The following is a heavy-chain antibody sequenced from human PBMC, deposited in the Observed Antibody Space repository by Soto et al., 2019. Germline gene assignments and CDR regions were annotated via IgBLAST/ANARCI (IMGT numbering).Heavy chain of an antibody. V-gene: IGHV3-11*01. Sequence: PGGSLRLSCVSSGFTFSDYYMHWMRQAPGKGLEWVSYISGPGSVISYADSVKGRFTISRDNAKDSLFLQVNNLRAEDTALYYCARGKYPGSVAVWGKGTMVTVSS. CDR1: GFTFSDYY. CDR3: ARGKYPGSVAV. CDR2: ISGPGSVI. J-gene: IGHJ3*01.